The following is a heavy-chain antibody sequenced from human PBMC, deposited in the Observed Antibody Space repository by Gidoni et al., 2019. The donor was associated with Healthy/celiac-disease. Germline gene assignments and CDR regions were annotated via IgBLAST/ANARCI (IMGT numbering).Heavy chain of an antibody. Sequence: LSCAASGFTFSSYGMHWVRQAPGKGLEWVAVIWYDGSNKYYADSVKGRFTISRDNSKNTLYLQMNSLRAEDTAVYYCARQKESGYDYSYYGMDVWGQGTTVTVSS. CDR2: IWYDGSNK. D-gene: IGHD5-12*01. CDR3: ARQKESGYDYSYYGMDV. V-gene: IGHV3-33*01. J-gene: IGHJ6*02. CDR1: GFTFSSYG.